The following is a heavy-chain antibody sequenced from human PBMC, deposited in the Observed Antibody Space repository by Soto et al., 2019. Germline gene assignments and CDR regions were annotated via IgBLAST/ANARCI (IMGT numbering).Heavy chain of an antibody. V-gene: IGHV3-21*01. J-gene: IGHJ4*02. CDR2: ISSSGNYI. CDR3: ARTGRWLQFEDY. CDR1: GFTFSDYS. Sequence: PGGALRLSCATSGFTFSDYSMNWVRQAPGKGLEWVSSISSSGNYIYSADSVKGRFTISRDNTKSSLNLQMNSLRAEDTAVYSCARTGRWLQFEDYWGQGTLVTVS. D-gene: IGHD5-12*01.